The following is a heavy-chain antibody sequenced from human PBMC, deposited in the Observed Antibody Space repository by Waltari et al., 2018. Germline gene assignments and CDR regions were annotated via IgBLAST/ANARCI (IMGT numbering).Heavy chain of an antibody. CDR3: ARRVGWSGYYRPLPCCYVMDV. Sequence: QVQLQQWGAGLLKPSETLSLTCAVYGGSFSGYYRSWIRQPPGKGLDWNWEMHNRGRTSYSPTRKIRVTISVDTSKNQFSLKLSSVTAAGTAVYCCARRVGWSGYYRPLPCCYVMDVWGQGTTVTVSS. CDR1: GGSFSGYY. V-gene: IGHV4-34*01. J-gene: IGHJ6*02. CDR2: MHNRGRT. D-gene: IGHD3-3*01.